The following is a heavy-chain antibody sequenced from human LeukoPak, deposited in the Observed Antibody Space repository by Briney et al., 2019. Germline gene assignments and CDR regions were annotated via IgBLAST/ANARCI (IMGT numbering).Heavy chain of an antibody. Sequence: AAVKVSCKASGYTFTSYGISWVREAPGQGLEWMGWISVYNGNTNYAQKLQGRVTMTTDTSTSTAYMELRSLRPDDTAVYYCARDSKGRATTLDYWGQGTLVTVSS. J-gene: IGHJ4*02. CDR1: GYTFTSYG. V-gene: IGHV1-18*01. D-gene: IGHD1-26*01. CDR2: ISVYNGNT. CDR3: ARDSKGRATTLDY.